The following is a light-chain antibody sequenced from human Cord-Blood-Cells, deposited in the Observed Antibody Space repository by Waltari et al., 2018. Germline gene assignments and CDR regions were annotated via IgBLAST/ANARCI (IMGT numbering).Light chain of an antibody. CDR3: QQYGSSTLT. J-gene: IGKJ3*01. Sequence: EIVLTQSPGTLSLSPGERATLSCRASQSVSSSYLAWYQQKPGQAPRLLIYGAASRATGIPDRFSGSGSWTDFTLTISILEHEDFAVYYCQQYGSSTLTFGPGTKVDIK. V-gene: IGKV3-20*01. CDR2: GAA. CDR1: QSVSSSY.